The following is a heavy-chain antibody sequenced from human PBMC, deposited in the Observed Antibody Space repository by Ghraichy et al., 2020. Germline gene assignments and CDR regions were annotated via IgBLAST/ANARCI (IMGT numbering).Heavy chain of an antibody. CDR2: IYYSGST. CDR3: ARQGVVSDAFDI. D-gene: IGHD2-15*01. CDR1: GGSISSSSYY. Sequence: LSLTCTVSGGSISSSSYYWGWIRQPPGKGLEWIGSIYYSGSTYYNPSLKSRVTISVDTSKNQFSLKLSSVTAADTAVYYCARQGVVSDAFDIWGQGTMVTVSS. V-gene: IGHV4-39*01. J-gene: IGHJ3*02.